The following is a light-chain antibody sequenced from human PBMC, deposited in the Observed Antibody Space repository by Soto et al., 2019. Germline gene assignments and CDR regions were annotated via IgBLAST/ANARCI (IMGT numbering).Light chain of an antibody. J-gene: IGLJ3*02. CDR2: EVS. CDR1: SSDVGGDNY. V-gene: IGLV2-14*01. Sequence: QSALAQPASVSGSPGQSITISCTGTSSDVGGDNYVSWYQQHPGKAPKLIIYEVSYRPSGVSNRFSGSKSDSTASLTISGLQAEDEADYYCSSDRSTNSWVFGGGTKVTVL. CDR3: SSDRSTNSWV.